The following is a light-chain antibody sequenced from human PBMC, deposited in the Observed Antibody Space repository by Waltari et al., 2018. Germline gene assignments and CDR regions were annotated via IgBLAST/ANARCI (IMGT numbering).Light chain of an antibody. V-gene: IGLV2-14*01. CDR1: SSAVGGYNF. CDR3: SSYTSSSTVV. J-gene: IGLJ2*01. CDR2: DVS. Sequence: QSVFTQPASVSGSPGQSITIPCTGTSSAVGGYNFVSWYQQHPGKAPKLMIYDVSNRPSGVSNRFSGSKSGNTASLTISGLQAEDEADYYCSSYTSSSTVVFGGGTKLTVL.